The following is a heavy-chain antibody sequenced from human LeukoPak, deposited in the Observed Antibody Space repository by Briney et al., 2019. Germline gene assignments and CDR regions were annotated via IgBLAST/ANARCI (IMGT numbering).Heavy chain of an antibody. V-gene: IGHV3-21*01. CDR2: ISSSSSYI. CDR1: GFTFSSYS. D-gene: IGHD1-26*01. CDR3: ARVNIIVGATRYGALDY. Sequence: PGGSLRLSCAASGFTFSSYSMNWVRQAPGKGLEWVSSISSSSSYIYYADSVKGRFTISRDNAKNSLYLQMNSLRAEDTAVYYCARVNIIVGATRYGALDYWGQGTLVTVSS. J-gene: IGHJ4*02.